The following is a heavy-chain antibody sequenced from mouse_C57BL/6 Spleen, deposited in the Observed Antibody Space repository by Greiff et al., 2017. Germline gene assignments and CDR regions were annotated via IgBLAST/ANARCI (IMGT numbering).Heavy chain of an antibody. CDR1: GYTFTSYW. CDR2: IDPNSGGT. J-gene: IGHJ4*01. CDR3: ASYGSSPYAMDY. D-gene: IGHD1-1*01. V-gene: IGHV1-72*01. Sequence: QVQLKQPGAELVKPGASVKLSCKASGYTFTSYWMHWVKQRPGRGLEWIGRIDPNSGGTKYNEKFKSKATLNVDKPSSTAYMQLSSLTSEDSAVYYCASYGSSPYAMDYWGQGTSVTVSS.